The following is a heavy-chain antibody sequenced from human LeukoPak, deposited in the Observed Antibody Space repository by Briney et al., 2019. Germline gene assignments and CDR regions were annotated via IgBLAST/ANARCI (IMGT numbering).Heavy chain of an antibody. CDR3: ARGGSIITMVRGAPPTARWFDP. CDR1: GGSFSGYY. Sequence: SETLSITCAVYGGSFSGYYWRWIRQPPGKGMEWVGEINHSGSTNSNTSLKSRVTLSVDTSKHQFSLKLSSVTAADPAVYYCARGGSIITMVRGAPPTARWFDPWGQGTLVTVSS. CDR2: INHSGST. D-gene: IGHD3-10*01. J-gene: IGHJ5*02. V-gene: IGHV4-34*01.